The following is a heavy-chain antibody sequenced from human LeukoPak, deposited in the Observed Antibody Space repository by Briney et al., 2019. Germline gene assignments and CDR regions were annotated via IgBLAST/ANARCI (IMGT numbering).Heavy chain of an antibody. CDR3: AREDPYYDYVWGSYRYGYYFDY. CDR1: GGSISSYY. J-gene: IGHJ4*02. D-gene: IGHD3-16*02. Sequence: SETLSLTCTDSGGSISSYYWSWIRQPAGRGLEWIGRLYTSGSTNYNPSLKSRVTMSLDTSKNQFSLKLSSVTAADTAVYYCAREDPYYDYVWGSYRYGYYFDYWGQGTLVTVSS. CDR2: LYTSGST. V-gene: IGHV4-4*07.